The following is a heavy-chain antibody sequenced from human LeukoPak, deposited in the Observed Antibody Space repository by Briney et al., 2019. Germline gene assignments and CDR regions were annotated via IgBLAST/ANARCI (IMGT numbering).Heavy chain of an antibody. D-gene: IGHD6-13*01. CDR1: GYTFTSYG. J-gene: IGHJ5*02. V-gene: IGHV1-46*01. CDR2: INPSGGST. Sequence: EASVKVSCKASGYTFTSYGISWVRQAPGQGLEWMGIINPSGGSTSYAQKFQGRVTMTRDTSTSTVYMELSSLRSEDTAVYYCARIAAAGTREFDPWGQGTLVTVSS. CDR3: ARIAAAGTREFDP.